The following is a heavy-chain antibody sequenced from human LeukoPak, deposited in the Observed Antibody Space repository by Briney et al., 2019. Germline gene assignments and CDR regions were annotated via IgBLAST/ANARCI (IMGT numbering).Heavy chain of an antibody. D-gene: IGHD6-19*01. CDR3: ARAVQQWLVYWYFDL. V-gene: IGHV3-11*04. CDR1: GFTFSDYY. J-gene: IGHJ2*01. Sequence: WGSLRLSCAASGFTFSDYYMSWIRQAPGKGLEWVSYISSSGSTIYYADSVKGRFTISRDNAKNSLYLQMNSLRAEDTAVYYCARAVQQWLVYWYFDLWGRGTLVTVSS. CDR2: ISSSGSTI.